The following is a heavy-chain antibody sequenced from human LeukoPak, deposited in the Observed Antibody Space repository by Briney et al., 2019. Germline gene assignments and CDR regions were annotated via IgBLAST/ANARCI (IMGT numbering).Heavy chain of an antibody. CDR3: ARVGVLLYPGAFDI. CDR1: GFTFSSYT. D-gene: IGHD3-10*01. Sequence: PGGSLRLSCAASGFTFSSYTMHWVRQAPGKGLEWVSSIRSSSTIYYADSVKGRFTISRDNAKNSLYLQMNSLRAEDTAVYYCARVGVLLYPGAFDIWGQGTRVTVSS. V-gene: IGHV3-21*01. CDR2: IRSSSTI. J-gene: IGHJ3*02.